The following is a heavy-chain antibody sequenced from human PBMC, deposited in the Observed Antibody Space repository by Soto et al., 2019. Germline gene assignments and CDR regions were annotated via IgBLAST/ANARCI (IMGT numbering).Heavy chain of an antibody. CDR2: INHSGST. V-gene: IGHV4-34*01. CDR3: ARGTVVVGRATHDAYFDY. D-gene: IGHD2-15*01. CDR1: GGSFSGYY. Sequence: PSETLSLTCAVYGGSFSGYYWSWIRQPPGRGLEWIGEINHSGSTTYNPSLKSRVTMSVDTSKSQFSLKLTSVAAADTAVYYCARGTVVVGRATHDAYFDYWGQGNWVTVSS. J-gene: IGHJ4*02.